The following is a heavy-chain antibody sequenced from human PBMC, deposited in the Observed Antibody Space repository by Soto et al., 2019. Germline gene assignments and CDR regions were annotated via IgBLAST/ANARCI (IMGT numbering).Heavy chain of an antibody. CDR2: IYHSGST. D-gene: IGHD3-3*01. V-gene: IGHV4-30-2*01. CDR3: ARVSSYFGVVIAFDY. Sequence: SETLSLTCAVPGGSISRGGYSWSWIRQPPGKGLEWIGYIYHSGSTYYNPSLKSRVTISVDRSKNQFSLKLSSVTAADTAVYYRARVSSYFGVVIAFDYWGQGTLVTVSS. J-gene: IGHJ4*02. CDR1: GGSISRGGYS.